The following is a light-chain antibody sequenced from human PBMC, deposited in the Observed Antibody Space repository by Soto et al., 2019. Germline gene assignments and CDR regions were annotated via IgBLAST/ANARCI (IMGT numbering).Light chain of an antibody. CDR2: EVS. CDR1: SSDIGAYNY. CDR3: SSYTGTNNPVV. V-gene: IGLV2-8*01. Sequence: QSVLTQPSSASGSPGQSVTISCTGTSSDIGAYNYVSWYQQHPGKAPKVLIYEVSERPSGVPDRFSGSKSGNTASLTVSGLQAEDEADYYCSSYTGTNNPVVFGGGTQLTVL. J-gene: IGLJ2*01.